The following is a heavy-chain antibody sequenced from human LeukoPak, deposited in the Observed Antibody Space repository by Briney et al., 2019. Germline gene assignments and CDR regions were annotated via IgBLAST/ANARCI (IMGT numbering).Heavy chain of an antibody. CDR3: ARHSCSTACTFDY. V-gene: IGHV4-39*01. D-gene: IGHD2-2*01. J-gene: IGHJ4*02. Sequence: SETLSLTCTVSSDSINSDYFWGWIRPPPGKGLEWIGSIYYSGSTYYNPSLKSRITISVDTSKNQFSLKLSSVTAADTALFYCARHSCSTACTFDYWGQGTLVTVSS. CDR2: IYYSGST. CDR1: SDSINSDYF.